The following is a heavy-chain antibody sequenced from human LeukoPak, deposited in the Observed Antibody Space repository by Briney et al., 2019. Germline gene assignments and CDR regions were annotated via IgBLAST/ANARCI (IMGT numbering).Heavy chain of an antibody. D-gene: IGHD3-3*01. CDR1: GFIFDDYV. J-gene: IGHJ4*02. CDR2: ISVGVEYI. CDR3: ASGPPFLKYFEY. V-gene: IGHV3-23*01. Sequence: GGSLRLSCAASGFIFDDYVMNWFRQAPGKGLEWVSTISVGVEYIFYADSVKGRFTISRDDSNNALYLQMHSLRAEDTALYYCASGPPFLKYFEYWGQGTLVTVSS.